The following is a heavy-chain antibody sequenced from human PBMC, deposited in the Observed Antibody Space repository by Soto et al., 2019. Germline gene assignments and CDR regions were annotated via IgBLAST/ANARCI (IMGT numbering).Heavy chain of an antibody. CDR3: ARVGAPYTSSYCVDL. CDR2: IWFDGSNK. J-gene: IGHJ5*02. Sequence: GGSLTLSCGPDGFTFSSHVIDWVRQAPGKGLEWVAVIWFDGSNKYYMDSVKGRFTVSRDNSNDTLYLQMNSLRVEDMAVYYCARVGAPYTSSYCVDLWGHVTPFTVSS. V-gene: IGHV3-33*01. CDR1: GFTFSSHV. D-gene: IGHD6-6*01.